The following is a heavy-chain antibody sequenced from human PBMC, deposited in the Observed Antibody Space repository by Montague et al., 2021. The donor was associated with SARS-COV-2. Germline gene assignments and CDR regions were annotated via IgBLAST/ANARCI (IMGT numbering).Heavy chain of an antibody. CDR3: ARDPSRQLLLYPVGDYYYGMDV. CDR1: GGSFSSYY. D-gene: IGHD2-2*02. CDR2: IHHSGKP. Sequence: SETLSLTCAVYGGSFSSYYYTWVRQSPTQGLEWIGEIHHSGKPTYNPSVRRRVAISVDTSKNQFSLKFRSVTAADTAVYYCARDPSRQLLLYPVGDYYYGMDVWGQGTTVTVSS. J-gene: IGHJ6*02. V-gene: IGHV4-34*01.